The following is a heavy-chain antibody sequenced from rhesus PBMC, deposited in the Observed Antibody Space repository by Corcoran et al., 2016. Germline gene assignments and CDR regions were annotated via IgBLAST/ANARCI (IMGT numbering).Heavy chain of an antibody. V-gene: IGHV4-173*01. CDR2: IAGRCGPT. Sequence: QLQLQESGPGLVKPSETLSLTCAVSGGSISSNYWSWIRQPPGKGLEGIGRIAGRCGPTDYNPTLKSRVTIAPDTAKKQFSLKLSSVTAADTAVYYCARIDVPDPVDVWGPGVLVTVSS. D-gene: IGHD3-40*01. CDR3: ARIDVPDPVDV. CDR1: GGSISSNY. J-gene: IGHJ5-1*01.